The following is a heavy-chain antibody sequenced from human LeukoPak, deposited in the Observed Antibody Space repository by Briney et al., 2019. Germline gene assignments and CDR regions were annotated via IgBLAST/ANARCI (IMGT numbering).Heavy chain of an antibody. CDR1: EFTFSSYA. CDR3: AKVVRGDNSGYSKSDY. Sequence: GGSLRLSCAASEFTFSSYAMSWVRQAPGKGLEWVSAISGSGGSTYYADSVKGRFTISRDTSKNTLYLQMNSLRAEDTAVYYCAKVVRGDNSGYSKSDYWGQGTLVTVSS. V-gene: IGHV3-23*01. D-gene: IGHD3-22*01. J-gene: IGHJ4*02. CDR2: ISGSGGST.